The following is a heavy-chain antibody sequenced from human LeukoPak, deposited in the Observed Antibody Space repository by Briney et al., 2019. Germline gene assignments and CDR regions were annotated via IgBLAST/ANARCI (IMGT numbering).Heavy chain of an antibody. CDR1: GYTFTSYG. V-gene: IGHV1-18*01. CDR3: AREGLGPPRWDIVVVVAAQGAFDI. D-gene: IGHD2-15*01. Sequence: ASVKVSCKASGYTFTSYGISWVRQASGQGLEWMGWISAYNGNTNYAQKLQGRVTMTTDTSTSTAYMELRSLRSDDTAVYYCAREGLGPPRWDIVVVVAAQGAFDIWGQGTMVTVSS. J-gene: IGHJ3*02. CDR2: ISAYNGNT.